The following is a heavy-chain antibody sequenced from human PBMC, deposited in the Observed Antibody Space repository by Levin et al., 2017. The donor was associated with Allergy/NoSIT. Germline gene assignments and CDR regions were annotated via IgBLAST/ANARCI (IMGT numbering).Heavy chain of an antibody. Sequence: AASVKVSCKASGYTFTGYFLHWVRQAPGQGLEWMGWINPKSGSTSYAQKFQGRVTMTRDSSISTAYMDLSRLTSDDTAVYFCARADTAFDFWGQGTLVTVSS. V-gene: IGHV1-2*02. CDR1: GYTFTGYF. D-gene: IGHD5-18*01. CDR3: ARADTAFDF. CDR2: INPKSGST. J-gene: IGHJ4*02.